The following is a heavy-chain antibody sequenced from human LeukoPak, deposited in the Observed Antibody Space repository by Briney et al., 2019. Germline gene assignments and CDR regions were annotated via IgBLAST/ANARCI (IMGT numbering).Heavy chain of an antibody. J-gene: IGHJ4*02. Sequence: PSETLSLTCTVSGDSIGTYYWSWIRRPPGKGLEWIGHVYCAGITDYNPSLQSRVTISVDPSRNQLSLKLNSVTAADTAVYYCARQGYKSGWYPTFGFWGPGTQVIVSS. CDR3: ARQGYKSGWYPTFGF. D-gene: IGHD6-19*01. CDR2: VYCAGIT. V-gene: IGHV4-59*01. CDR1: GDSIGTYY.